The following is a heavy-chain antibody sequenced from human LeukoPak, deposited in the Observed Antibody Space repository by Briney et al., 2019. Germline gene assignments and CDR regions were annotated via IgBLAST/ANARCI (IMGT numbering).Heavy chain of an antibody. D-gene: IGHD2/OR15-2a*01. V-gene: IGHV1-8*01. J-gene: IGHJ3*02. CDR1: GYTFTNYD. CDR3: ARDSYPNTDAFDI. Sequence: ASVKVSCKASGYTFTNYDINWVRQATGQGLEWMGWMNPNSGNTGYAQKFQGRVTMTRNTSISTAYMELSSLRSEDTAVYYCARDSYPNTDAFDIWGQGTMVTVSS. CDR2: MNPNSGNT.